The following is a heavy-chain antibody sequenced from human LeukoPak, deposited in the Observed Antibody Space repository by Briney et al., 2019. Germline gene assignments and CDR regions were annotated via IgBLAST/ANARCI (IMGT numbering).Heavy chain of an antibody. CDR1: GFTFSNFD. CDR3: ATGAVVGAPKYYFDS. J-gene: IGHJ4*02. V-gene: IGHV3-30*04. D-gene: IGHD1-26*01. CDR2: VSDDGRKK. Sequence: PGGSLRLSCAASGFTFSNFDMHWVRQAPGKGLEWVALVSDDGRKKYYADSVKGRFTISRDNSKKTLYLEMNSLGGEDTAVYYCATGAVVGAPKYYFDSWGQGTLVTVSS.